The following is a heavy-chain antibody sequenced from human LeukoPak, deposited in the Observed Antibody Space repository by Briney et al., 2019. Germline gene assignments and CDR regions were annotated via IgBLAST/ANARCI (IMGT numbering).Heavy chain of an antibody. D-gene: IGHD2-2*01. CDR2: ISYDGSNK. J-gene: IGHJ4*02. Sequence: PGRSLRLSCAASGFTLSSYTMHWVRQAPGKGLEWVAVISYDGSNKYYADSVKGRFTISRDNSKNTLYLQMNSLRAEDTAVYYCARVKGSSTFDYWGQGTLVTVSS. CDR3: ARVKGSSTFDY. V-gene: IGHV3-30-3*01. CDR1: GFTLSSYT.